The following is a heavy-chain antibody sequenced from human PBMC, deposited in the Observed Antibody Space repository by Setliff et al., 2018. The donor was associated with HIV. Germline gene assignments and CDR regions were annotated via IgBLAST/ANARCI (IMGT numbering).Heavy chain of an antibody. V-gene: IGHV4-4*07. Sequence: PSETLSLTCTVSGGSISSYYWSWIRQPAGKGLEWIGRIYTSGSTNYNPSLKSRVTMSVDTSKNQFSLKLSSVTAADTAVYYCARGVHCTSTTCYPSFYFDYWGQGIMVTVSS. D-gene: IGHD2-2*01. CDR2: IYTSGST. CDR1: GGSISSYY. J-gene: IGHJ4*02. CDR3: ARGVHCTSTTCYPSFYFDY.